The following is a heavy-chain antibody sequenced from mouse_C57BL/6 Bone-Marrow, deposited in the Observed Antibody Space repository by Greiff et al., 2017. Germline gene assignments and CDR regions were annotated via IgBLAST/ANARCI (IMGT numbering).Heavy chain of an antibody. V-gene: IGHV1-69*01. Sequence: QVQLQQPGAELVMPGASVKLSCKASGYTFTSYWMHWVKQRPGQGLEWIGEIDPSGSYTNYNQKFKGKSTLTVDKSSSTAYMQLSSLTSEDSAVYYCAREPTYYGYDGGYFDVWGTGTTVTVSS. J-gene: IGHJ1*03. CDR3: AREPTYYGYDGGYFDV. CDR1: GYTFTSYW. D-gene: IGHD2-9*01. CDR2: IDPSGSYT.